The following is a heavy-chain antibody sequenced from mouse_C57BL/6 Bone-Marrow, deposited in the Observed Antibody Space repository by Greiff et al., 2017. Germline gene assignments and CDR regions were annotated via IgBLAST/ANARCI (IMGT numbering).Heavy chain of an antibody. Sequence: QVHVKQSGPELVKPGASVKISCKASGYAFSSSWMNWVKQRPGKGLEWIGRIYPGDGDTNYNGKFKGKATLTADKSSSTAYMQLSSLTSEDSAVYFCARGTGTGFAYWGQGTLVTVSA. CDR3: ARGTGTGFAY. J-gene: IGHJ3*01. V-gene: IGHV1-82*01. D-gene: IGHD4-1*01. CDR2: IYPGDGDT. CDR1: GYAFSSSW.